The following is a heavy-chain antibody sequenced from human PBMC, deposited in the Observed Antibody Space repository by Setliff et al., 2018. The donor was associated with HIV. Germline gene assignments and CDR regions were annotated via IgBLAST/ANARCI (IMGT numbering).Heavy chain of an antibody. V-gene: IGHV3-21*01. J-gene: IGHJ4*02. CDR1: GFRFGTYS. CDR3: GRGYNFDY. Sequence: LSLSCLASGFRFGTYSMTWVRQAPGKGLEWVSSISSASSYIYYEDSVKGRFTVSRDNAEHSLYLQMDSLRADDTAVYYCGRGYNFDYWGQGTLVTVSS. CDR2: ISSASSYI. D-gene: IGHD1-20*01.